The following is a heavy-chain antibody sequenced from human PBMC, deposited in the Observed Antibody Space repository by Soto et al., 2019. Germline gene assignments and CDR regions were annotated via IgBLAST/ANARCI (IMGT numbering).Heavy chain of an antibody. CDR1: GFTFSSYA. J-gene: IGHJ4*02. V-gene: IGHV3-23*01. CDR2: ISGSGGST. D-gene: IGHD5-12*01. CDR3: ARAGDPSGYDCKFDY. Sequence: PXXSLRLSFAASGFTFSSYAMRWVRQAPGKGLEWVSAISGSGGSTYYADSVKGRFTISRDNSKNTLYLQMNSLRAEDTAVYYCARAGDPSGYDCKFDYWGQGTLVTVSS.